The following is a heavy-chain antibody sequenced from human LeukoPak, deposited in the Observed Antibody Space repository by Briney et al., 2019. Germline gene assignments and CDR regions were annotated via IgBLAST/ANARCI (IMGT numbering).Heavy chain of an antibody. CDR2: FDPEDGET. J-gene: IGHJ4*02. CDR3: ATDYDFWSGYQWNY. V-gene: IGHV1-24*01. CDR1: GYTLTELS. D-gene: IGHD3-3*01. Sequence: GASVKVSCKASGYTLTELSMHWVRQAPGKGLEWMGGFDPEDGETIYAQKFQGRVTMTEDTSTDTAYMELSSLRSEDTAVYYCATDYDFWSGYQWNYWGQGTLVTVSS.